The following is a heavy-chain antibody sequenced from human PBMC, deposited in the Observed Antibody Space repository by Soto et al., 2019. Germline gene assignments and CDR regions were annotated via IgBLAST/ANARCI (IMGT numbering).Heavy chain of an antibody. CDR3: GHLFHGMDV. Sequence: QITLKESGPTLVKHTQTLTLTCTFSGFSHSTSGVGVGWIRQPPGKALEWLALIYWDDDKHYRPSLKSRLTIPNDPSKDQVVLTMINMDPEDKATYYCGHLFHGMDVWGRGAPVTVCS. J-gene: IGHJ6*02. V-gene: IGHV2-5*02. CDR2: IYWDDDK. CDR1: GFSHSTSGVG.